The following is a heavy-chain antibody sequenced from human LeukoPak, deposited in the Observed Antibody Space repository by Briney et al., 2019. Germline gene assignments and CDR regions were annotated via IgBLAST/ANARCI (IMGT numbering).Heavy chain of an antibody. V-gene: IGHV3-9*03. Sequence: GGSLRLSCAASGFTFDDYAMHWVRQAPGKGLEWVSGISWNSGSIGYADSVKGRFTISRDNAKNSLYLQMNSLRAEDMALYYCAKDLGYNWNEGFDYWGQGTLVTVSS. D-gene: IGHD1-20*01. CDR3: AKDLGYNWNEGFDY. J-gene: IGHJ4*02. CDR1: GFTFDDYA. CDR2: ISWNSGSI.